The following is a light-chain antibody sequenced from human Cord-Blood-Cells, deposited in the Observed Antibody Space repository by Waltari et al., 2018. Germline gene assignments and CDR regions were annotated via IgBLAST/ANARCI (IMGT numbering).Light chain of an antibody. J-gene: IGLJ2*01. CDR2: EVS. CDR3: CSYAGSRV. CDR1: SSDVGSSNL. V-gene: IGLV2-23*02. Sequence: QSALTQPASVSGSPGQSLTLSCTDTSSDVGSSNLVSWYQQHPGKAPKLMIYEVSKRPSGVSNRFSGSKSGNTASLTISGLQAEDEADYYCCSYAGSRVFGGGTKLTVL.